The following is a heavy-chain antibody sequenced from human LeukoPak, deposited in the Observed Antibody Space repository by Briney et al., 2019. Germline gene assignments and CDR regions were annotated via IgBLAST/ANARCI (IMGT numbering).Heavy chain of an antibody. D-gene: IGHD1-1*01. V-gene: IGHV4-31*03. CDR2: IYYSGST. J-gene: IGHJ5*02. CDR1: GGSISSGGYY. Sequence: SETLSLTCTVSGGSISSGGYYWSWIRQHPGKGLEWIGYIYYSGSTYYNPSLKSRVTISVDTSKNQFSLKLSSVTAADTAVYYCARDEGAGNNWFDPWGQGTLVTVSS. CDR3: ARDEGAGNNWFDP.